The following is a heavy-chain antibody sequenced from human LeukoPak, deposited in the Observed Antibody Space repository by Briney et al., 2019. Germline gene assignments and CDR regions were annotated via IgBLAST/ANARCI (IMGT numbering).Heavy chain of an antibody. V-gene: IGHV4-39*07. D-gene: IGHD4-17*01. Sequence: SETLSLTCTVSGGSISSYYWGWIRQPPGKGLEWIGSIYYSGSTYYSPSLRSRVTISVDTSKNQFSLNLSSVTAADTAVYYCARSATAGFDYWGQGTLVTVSS. J-gene: IGHJ4*02. CDR1: GGSISSYY. CDR3: ARSATAGFDY. CDR2: IYYSGST.